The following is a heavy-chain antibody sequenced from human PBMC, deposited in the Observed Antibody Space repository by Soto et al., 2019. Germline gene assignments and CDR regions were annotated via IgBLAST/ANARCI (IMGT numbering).Heavy chain of an antibody. D-gene: IGHD2-15*01. CDR1: GFTFSSYA. CDR3: AKDNPGYCSGGSCYSLLSWFDP. Sequence: GGSLRLSCAASGFTFSSYAMSWVRQAPGKGLEWVSAISGSGGSTYYADSVKGRFTISRDNSKNTLYLQMNSLRAEDTAVYYCAKDNPGYCSGGSCYSLLSWFDPWGQGTLVTVSS. CDR2: ISGSGGST. J-gene: IGHJ5*02. V-gene: IGHV3-23*01.